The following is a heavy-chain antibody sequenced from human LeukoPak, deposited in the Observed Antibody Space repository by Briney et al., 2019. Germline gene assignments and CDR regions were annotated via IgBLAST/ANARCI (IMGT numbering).Heavy chain of an antibody. CDR3: ARDHCYYDSSGYYHPFDY. D-gene: IGHD3-22*01. Sequence: SETLSLTCSVSGGSITSISYFWGWIRQPPGKGLEWIGTIYYTGMTYYNPSLKSRVTISIDTSKNQFSLKLQSVTAADTAVYYCARDHCYYDSSGYYHPFDYWGQGTLVTVSS. CDR1: GGSITSISYF. J-gene: IGHJ4*02. CDR2: IYYTGMT. V-gene: IGHV4-39*07.